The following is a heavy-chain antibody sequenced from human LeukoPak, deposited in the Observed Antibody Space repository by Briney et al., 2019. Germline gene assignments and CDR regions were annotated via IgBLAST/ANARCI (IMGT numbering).Heavy chain of an antibody. CDR2: IYKSGST. D-gene: IGHD2/OR15-2a*01. CDR1: GESINPYY. J-gene: IGHJ6*03. CDR3: ARSFLDYMDV. V-gene: IGHV4-4*07. Sequence: SETLSLTCTVWGESINPYYWNWIRQPAGKGLEWIGHIYKSGSTNYNPSLKSRVTMSLDTSKNQFSLKLRSVTAADTAVYFCARSFLDYMDVWGKGTTVTVSS.